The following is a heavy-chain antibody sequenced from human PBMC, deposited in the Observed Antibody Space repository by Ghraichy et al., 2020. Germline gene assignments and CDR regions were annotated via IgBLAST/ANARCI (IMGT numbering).Heavy chain of an antibody. V-gene: IGHV3-74*01. CDR1: GFTFSSYW. Sequence: GGSLRLSCAASGFTFSSYWMHWVRQAPGKGLVWVSRINSDGSSTTYADSVKGRFTISRDNAKNTLYLQMNSLRAEDTAVYYCARDPRKFPKPDYWGQGTLVTVSS. CDR3: ARDPRKFPKPDY. CDR2: INSDGSST. J-gene: IGHJ4*02.